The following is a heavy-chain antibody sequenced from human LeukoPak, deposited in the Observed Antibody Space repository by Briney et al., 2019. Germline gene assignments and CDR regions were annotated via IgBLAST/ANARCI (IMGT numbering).Heavy chain of an antibody. CDR2: IRTSANNYAT. D-gene: IGHD2-21*02. J-gene: IGHJ3*01. CDR3: ASHTVVVTATHDAFSF. Sequence: PGGSLRLSCAASGFTFSGSALHWVRQASGKGLERVGRIRTSANNYATAYAASVKGRFTISRDDSKNTAYLQMNSLRAEDTAVYYCASHTVVVTATHDAFSFWGQGTMVTVSS. CDR1: GFTFSGSA. V-gene: IGHV3-73*01.